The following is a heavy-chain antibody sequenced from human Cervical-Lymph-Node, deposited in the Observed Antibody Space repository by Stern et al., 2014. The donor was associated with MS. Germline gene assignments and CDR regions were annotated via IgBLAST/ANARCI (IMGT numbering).Heavy chain of an antibody. V-gene: IGHV3-21*01. CDR2: ISRSGTYI. Sequence: EVQLEESGGGLVKPGGSLRLSCAASGFTFSSYSLNWVRQAPGKGLEWVSSISRSGTYIYYADSVKGRFTISRDNAKNSLYLQMNSLRAEDTAVYYCARDGKGYYGMDVWGQGTTVAVSS. J-gene: IGHJ6*02. CDR3: ARDGKGYYGMDV. CDR1: GFTFSSYS. D-gene: IGHD1-26*01.